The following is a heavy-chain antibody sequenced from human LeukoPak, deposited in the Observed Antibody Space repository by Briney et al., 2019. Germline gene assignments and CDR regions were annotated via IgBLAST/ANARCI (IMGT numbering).Heavy chain of an antibody. V-gene: IGHV4-31*03. Sequence: SETLSLTCSVFGWSLSRGGYYWNWIRQQPGQGLEWLGYIYHSGSARYNPSFKSRLNMSVDMSRNQFSLNLSSVTAADTAVYFCARGGDYGDYFVYWGQGTLVTVSS. CDR2: IYHSGSA. CDR3: ARGGDYGDYFVY. D-gene: IGHD4-17*01. J-gene: IGHJ4*02. CDR1: GWSLSRGGYY.